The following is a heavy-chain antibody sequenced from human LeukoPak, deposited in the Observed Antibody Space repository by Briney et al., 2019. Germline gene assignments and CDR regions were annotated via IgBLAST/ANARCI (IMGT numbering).Heavy chain of an antibody. D-gene: IGHD3/OR15-3a*01. CDR3: AREYPGTGSIGGPYYYGMDV. Sequence: GASVKVSCRASGGTFSSYAISWVRQAPGKGLEWMGGIIPIFGTANYAQKFQGRVTITADKSTSTAYMELSSLRSEDTAVYYCAREYPGTGSIGGPYYYGMDVWGKGTTVTVSS. CDR1: GGTFSSYA. V-gene: IGHV1-69*06. J-gene: IGHJ6*04. CDR2: IIPIFGTA.